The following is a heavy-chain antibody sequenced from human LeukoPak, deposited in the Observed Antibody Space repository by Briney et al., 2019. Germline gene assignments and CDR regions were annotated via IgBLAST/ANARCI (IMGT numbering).Heavy chain of an antibody. V-gene: IGHV4-4*02. D-gene: IGHD5-18*01. Sequence: SETLSLTCGVSGGSISSSNWWSWVRQPPGKGLEWIGEIYYSGRTNYNPSLKNRVTMSVDTSKNQFSLKLSSVTAADTAVYYCARYYSYGRPFDYWGQETLVTVSS. J-gene: IGHJ4*02. CDR2: IYYSGRT. CDR1: GGSISSSNW. CDR3: ARYYSYGRPFDY.